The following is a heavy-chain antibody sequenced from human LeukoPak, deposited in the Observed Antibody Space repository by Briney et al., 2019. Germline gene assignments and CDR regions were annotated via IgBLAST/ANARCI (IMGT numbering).Heavy chain of an antibody. V-gene: IGHV4-34*01. D-gene: IGHD3-10*01. Sequence: SETLSLTCAVYGXSFSGYYWSWIRQPPGKGLEWIGEVNHSGSPNYNPSLKSRVTISIDTSKNQFSLKLSPVTAADTAVYYCARDLSDYYGSGSYRPIDAFDIWGQGTMVTVSS. J-gene: IGHJ3*02. CDR3: ARDLSDYYGSGSYRPIDAFDI. CDR2: VNHSGSP. CDR1: GXSFSGYY.